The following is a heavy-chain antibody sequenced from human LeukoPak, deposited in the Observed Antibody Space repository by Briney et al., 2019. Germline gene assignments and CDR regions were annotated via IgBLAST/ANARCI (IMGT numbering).Heavy chain of an antibody. D-gene: IGHD4-17*01. Sequence: ASVKVSCKASGCTFTGYYMHWVRQAPGQGLEWMGRINPNSGGTNYAQKFQGRVTMTRDTSISTAYMELSRLRSDDTAVYYCARADYGEGGTDYWDQGTLVTVSS. V-gene: IGHV1-2*06. CDR2: INPNSGGT. CDR1: GCTFTGYY. J-gene: IGHJ4*02. CDR3: ARADYGEGGTDY.